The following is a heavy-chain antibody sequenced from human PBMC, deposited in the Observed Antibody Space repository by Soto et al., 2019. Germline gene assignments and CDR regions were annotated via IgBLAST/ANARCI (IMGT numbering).Heavy chain of an antibody. J-gene: IGHJ5*02. D-gene: IGHD6-19*01. CDR3: ARSVAVPGAHIDP. CDR2: VYYTGST. V-gene: IGHV4-59*01. Sequence: XETRCRPCTVAGGSISGSTCSWIRPSPGKGLEWLGYVYYTGSTNYSPSLRSRVSISVDTSKNEFSLRLSSVTAADTAVYFCARSVAVPGAHIDPSGQGTQVTVSS. CDR1: GGSISGST.